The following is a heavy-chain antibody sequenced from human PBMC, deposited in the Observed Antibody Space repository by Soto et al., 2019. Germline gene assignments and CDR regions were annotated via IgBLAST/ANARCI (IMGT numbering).Heavy chain of an antibody. J-gene: IGHJ6*02. CDR1: GYTFPRNG. V-gene: IGHV1-18*01. CDR3: VKDRDSNSWPARDV. D-gene: IGHD3-22*01. CDR2: ISPNTGNI. Sequence: QVHLVQSGAEVKKPGASVNVSCKTSGYTFPRNGISWVRQAPGQGLEWMGWISPNTGNIKYAQKLQGRVIMTTDTSTSTAYMELRSLRSDDTAVYYCVKDRDSNSWPARDVWGPGTTVTVSS.